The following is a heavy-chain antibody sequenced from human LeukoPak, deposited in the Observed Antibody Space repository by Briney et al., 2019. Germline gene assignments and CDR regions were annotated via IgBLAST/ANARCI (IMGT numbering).Heavy chain of an antibody. Sequence: GGSLRLSCAASGFTFDDYGMSWVRQAPGKGLEWVSGINWNGGSTGYADSVKGRFTISRDNAKNSLYLQMNSLRAEDTALYHCARSYSGSYYYYYMDVWGKGTTVTVSS. CDR2: INWNGGST. V-gene: IGHV3-20*01. CDR3: ARSYSGSYYYYYMDV. J-gene: IGHJ6*03. D-gene: IGHD1-26*01. CDR1: GFTFDDYG.